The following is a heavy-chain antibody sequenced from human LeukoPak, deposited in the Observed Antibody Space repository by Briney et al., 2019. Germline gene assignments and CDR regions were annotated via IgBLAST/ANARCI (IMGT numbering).Heavy chain of an antibody. J-gene: IGHJ5*02. Sequence: PSETLSLTCAVYGGSFSDYYWSWISQPPGKGLEWIGEINHSGSTNYNPSLKSRVTISVDTSKNQFSLKLSSVTAADTAVYYCASGAYCSSTSCYPHWFDPWGQGTLVTVSS. CDR1: GGSFSDYY. CDR2: INHSGST. V-gene: IGHV4-34*01. CDR3: ASGAYCSSTSCYPHWFDP. D-gene: IGHD2-2*01.